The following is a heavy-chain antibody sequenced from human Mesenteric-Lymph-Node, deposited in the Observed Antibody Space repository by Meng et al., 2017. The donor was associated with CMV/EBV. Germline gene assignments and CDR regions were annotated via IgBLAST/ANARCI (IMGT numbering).Heavy chain of an antibody. CDR1: GFSLSSYS. J-gene: IGHJ4*02. CDR3: AREGGASLDY. CDR2: ISSSSSHI. D-gene: IGHD3-16*01. V-gene: IGHV3-21*01. Sequence: GESLKISCAASGFSLSSYSMNWVRQAPGKGLESVSSISSSSSHIFYADPVRGRFTISRDNAKNSVYLQMNSLRAEDTAVYFCAREGGASLDYWGQGTLVTVSS.